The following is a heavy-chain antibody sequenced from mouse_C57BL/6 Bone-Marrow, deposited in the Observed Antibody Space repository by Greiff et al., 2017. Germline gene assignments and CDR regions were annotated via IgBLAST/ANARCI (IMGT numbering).Heavy chain of an antibody. V-gene: IGHV1-72*01. CDR3: ARGRLRRRRYYAMDY. CDR1: GYTFTSYW. D-gene: IGHD2-4*01. J-gene: IGHJ4*01. CDR2: IDPNSGGT. Sequence: VQLQESGAELVKPGASVKLSCKASGYTFTSYWMHWVKQRPGRGLEWIGRIDPNSGGTKYNEKFKSKATLTVDKPSSTAYMQLSSLTSEDSAVYYCARGRLRRRRYYAMDYWGQGTSVTVSS.